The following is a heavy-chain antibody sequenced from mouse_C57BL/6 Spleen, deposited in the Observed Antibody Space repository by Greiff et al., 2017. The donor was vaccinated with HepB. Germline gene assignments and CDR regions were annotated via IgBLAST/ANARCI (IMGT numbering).Heavy chain of an antibody. CDR1: GYTFTDYY. CDR3: APLNGSSSGY. CDR2: INPNNGGT. D-gene: IGHD1-1*01. J-gene: IGHJ2*01. V-gene: IGHV1-26*01. Sequence: EVQLQQSGPELVKPGASVKISCKASGYTFTDYYMNWVKQSHGKSLEWIGDINPNNGGTSYNQKFKGKATLTVDKSSSTAYMELRSLTSEDSAVYYWAPLNGSSSGYWGQGTTLTVSS.